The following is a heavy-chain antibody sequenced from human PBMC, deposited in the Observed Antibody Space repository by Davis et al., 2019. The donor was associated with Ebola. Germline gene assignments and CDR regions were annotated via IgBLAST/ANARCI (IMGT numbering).Heavy chain of an antibody. CDR2: IWDDGSNK. Sequence: GGSLRLSCAASGSTLSGYDMNWVRQAPGKGLQWVAVIWDDGSNKYYADSVKGRFTISRDNSKNTLYLQMNSLRAEDTAVYYCATTPQYSSGQNKPFDYWGQGTLVTVSS. D-gene: IGHD6-19*01. CDR3: ATTPQYSSGQNKPFDY. J-gene: IGHJ4*02. CDR1: GSTLSGYD. V-gene: IGHV3-33*01.